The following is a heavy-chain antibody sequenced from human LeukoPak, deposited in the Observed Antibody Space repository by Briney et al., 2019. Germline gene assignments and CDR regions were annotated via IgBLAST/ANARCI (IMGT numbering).Heavy chain of an antibody. Sequence: GGSLRLSCAASGFTFSSYWMSWVRQAPGKGLEWVANIKQDGSEKYYVDSVKGRFTISRDNSKNTLYLQMNSLRAEDTAVYYCAKRRGGWYFNDDYGMDVWGQGTTVTVSS. CDR3: AKRRGGWYFNDDYGMDV. V-gene: IGHV3-7*01. J-gene: IGHJ6*02. D-gene: IGHD6-19*01. CDR1: GFTFSSYW. CDR2: IKQDGSEK.